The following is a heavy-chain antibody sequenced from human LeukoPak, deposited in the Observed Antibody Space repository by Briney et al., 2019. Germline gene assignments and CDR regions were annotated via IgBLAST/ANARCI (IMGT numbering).Heavy chain of an antibody. J-gene: IGHJ4*02. V-gene: IGHV4-38-2*02. D-gene: IGHD3-22*01. CDR2: MYHSGST. Sequence: PSETLSLTCTVSGYSISSGDNWGLIRQPPGKGLEWIASMYHSGSTYYNPSLKSRVTISVDTSKNQFSLKLSSVTAAGTAVYYCARVADGSGRGDYFDYWGQGTLVTVSS. CDR1: GYSISSGDN. CDR3: ARVADGSGRGDYFDY.